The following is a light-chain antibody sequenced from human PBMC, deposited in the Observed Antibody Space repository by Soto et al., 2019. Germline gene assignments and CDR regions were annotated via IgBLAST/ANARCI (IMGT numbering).Light chain of an antibody. CDR2: GAS. CDR1: QSVSGN. V-gene: IGKV3-15*01. J-gene: IGKJ3*01. CDR3: QQYNNWPQFT. Sequence: EIVMTQSPATLSVSPGERATLSCRASQSVSGNLAWYQQKPGQAPRLLIYGASTRATGIPARFSGSGSGTEFTLTISSLQSEDFAVDYCQQYNNWPQFTFGPGTKVDIK.